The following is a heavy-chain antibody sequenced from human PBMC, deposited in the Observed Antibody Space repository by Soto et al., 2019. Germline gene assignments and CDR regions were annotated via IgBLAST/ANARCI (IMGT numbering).Heavy chain of an antibody. D-gene: IGHD3-16*01. J-gene: IGHJ4*02. CDR1: AASVSKYY. V-gene: IGHV4-59*02. CDR3: ASVTFGVVVLAH. CDR2: VYFNGNT. Sequence: PSETLSLTSTVSAASVSKYYWTGIRQPPGKGLEWIGYVYFNGNTNYNPSLKRRVSISIDTSKNQISLTLNSVTAADTAVYYCASVTFGVVVLAHWGQGPILPV.